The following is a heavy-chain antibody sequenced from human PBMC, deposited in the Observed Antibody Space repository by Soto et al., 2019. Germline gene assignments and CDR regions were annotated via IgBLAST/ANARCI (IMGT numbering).Heavy chain of an antibody. D-gene: IGHD3-16*01. V-gene: IGHV1-18*01. Sequence: ASVKVSCKASGFRFSDYGFNWLRQAPGQGLEWMGWISAFNGNTETAQGLQDRVTMTTDSSTTTAHMDLTNLTTDDTAIYYCARSYYLADAFDVWGQGTMVTVS. J-gene: IGHJ3*01. CDR1: GFRFSDYG. CDR3: ARSYYLADAFDV. CDR2: ISAFNGNT.